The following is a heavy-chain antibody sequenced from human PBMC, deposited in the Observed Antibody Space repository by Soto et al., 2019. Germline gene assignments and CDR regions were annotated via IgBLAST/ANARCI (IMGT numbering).Heavy chain of an antibody. J-gene: IGHJ6*02. Sequence: SVKVSCKASGGTFSSYAISWVRQAPGQGLEWMGGIIPIFGTANYAQKFQGRVMITADESTSTAYMELSSLRSEDTAVYYCAVKGSGTTGGYYYYYGMDVWGQGTTVTVSS. V-gene: IGHV1-69*13. CDR1: GGTFSSYA. CDR3: AVKGSGTTGGYYYYYGMDV. D-gene: IGHD1-1*01. CDR2: IIPIFGTA.